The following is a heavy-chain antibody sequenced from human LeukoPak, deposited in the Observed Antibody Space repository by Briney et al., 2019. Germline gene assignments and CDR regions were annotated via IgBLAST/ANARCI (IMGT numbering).Heavy chain of an antibody. Sequence: SESLSLTCTVSGASITSYYWSWIRQPPGKALEWIGYIYYSGSTNYNPSLKSRVTISVDTSKNQFSLKLRSVTAADTAVYYCASEVVTSIEYFQHWGQGTLVTVSS. V-gene: IGHV4-59*01. J-gene: IGHJ1*01. D-gene: IGHD2-21*02. CDR2: IYYSGST. CDR1: GASITSYY. CDR3: ASEVVTSIEYFQH.